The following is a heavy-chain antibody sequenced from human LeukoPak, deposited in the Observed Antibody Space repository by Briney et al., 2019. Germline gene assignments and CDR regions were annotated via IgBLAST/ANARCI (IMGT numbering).Heavy chain of an antibody. CDR1: GGTFSNNA. CDR2: IIPMLGTA. Sequence: GASVKVSCKASGGTFSNNAISWVRQAPGQGLEWMGGIIPMLGTANYAQKFQGRVTITADEPTSTAYMELSSLRSEDTAVYYCARDARRRYCSSTSCYWGWFDPWGQGTLVTVSS. V-gene: IGHV1-69*13. D-gene: IGHD2-2*01. CDR3: ARDARRRYCSSTSCYWGWFDP. J-gene: IGHJ5*02.